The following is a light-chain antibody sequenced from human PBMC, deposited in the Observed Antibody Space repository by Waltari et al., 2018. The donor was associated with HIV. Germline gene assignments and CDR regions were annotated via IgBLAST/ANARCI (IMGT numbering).Light chain of an antibody. CDR1: SSNIGSNT. CDR2: SNN. V-gene: IGLV1-44*01. J-gene: IGLJ2*01. CDR3: AAWDDSLNGVI. Sequence: QSVLTQPPSASGTPGQRVTMSCSGSSSNIGSNTVHWYQQLPGTAPKLLMYSNNQRPSGVPDRFSGSKSGTSASLAISGLQSEDEADYYCAAWDDSLNGVIFGGGTKLTVL.